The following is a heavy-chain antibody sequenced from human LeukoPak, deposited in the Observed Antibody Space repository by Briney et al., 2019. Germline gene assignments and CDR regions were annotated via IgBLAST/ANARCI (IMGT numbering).Heavy chain of an antibody. CDR1: GFTFSSYE. CDR2: INWNGGST. CDR3: ARENTAMVTGGYYYYYYMDV. V-gene: IGHV3-20*04. J-gene: IGHJ6*03. Sequence: PGGSLRLSCAASGFTFSSYEMNWVRQAPGKGLEWVSGINWNGGSTGYADSVKGRFTISRDNAKNSLYLQMNSLRAEDTALYYCARENTAMVTGGYYYYYYMDVWGKGTTVTVSS. D-gene: IGHD5-18*01.